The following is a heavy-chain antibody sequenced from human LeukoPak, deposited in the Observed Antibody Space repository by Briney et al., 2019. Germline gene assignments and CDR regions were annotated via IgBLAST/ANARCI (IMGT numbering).Heavy chain of an antibody. V-gene: IGHV1-46*01. D-gene: IGHD2-2*01. CDR1: GYTFTSYY. Sequence: ASVKVSCKASGYTFTSYYMHWVRQAPGQGPEWMGVISPSGGSTTYAQKFQGRVTLTRDMSTSTDYLELSSLRSEDTAVYYCARDVFGSEYPFDFWGQGTLVTVSS. CDR3: ARDVFGSEYPFDF. CDR2: ISPSGGST. J-gene: IGHJ4*02.